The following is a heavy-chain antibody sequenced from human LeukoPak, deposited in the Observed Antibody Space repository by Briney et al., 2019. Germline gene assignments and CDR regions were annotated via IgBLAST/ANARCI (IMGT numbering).Heavy chain of an antibody. Sequence: SETLSLTCTVSGGSISSSSYYWGWIRQPPGKGLEWIGSIYYSGSTYYNPSLKSRVTISVDTSKNQFSLKLSSVTAADTAVYYCARHQITGDYWGQGNLVTVSS. V-gene: IGHV4-39*01. CDR1: GGSISSSSYY. J-gene: IGHJ4*02. CDR2: IYYSGST. CDR3: ARHQITGDY.